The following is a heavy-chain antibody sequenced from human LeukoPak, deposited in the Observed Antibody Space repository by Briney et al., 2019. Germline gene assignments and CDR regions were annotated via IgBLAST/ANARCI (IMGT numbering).Heavy chain of an antibody. J-gene: IGHJ6*03. CDR1: GFTFSSYG. CDR3: ARDSSTYQYYYYYMDV. V-gene: IGHV3-30*03. Sequence: PGGSLRLSCAASGFTFSSYGMHWVRQAPGKGLEWVAVISYDGSNKYYADSVKGRFTISRDNSKNTLYLQMNSLRAEDTAVYYCARDSSTYQYYYYYMDVWGKGTTVTVSS. D-gene: IGHD4-11*01. CDR2: ISYDGSNK.